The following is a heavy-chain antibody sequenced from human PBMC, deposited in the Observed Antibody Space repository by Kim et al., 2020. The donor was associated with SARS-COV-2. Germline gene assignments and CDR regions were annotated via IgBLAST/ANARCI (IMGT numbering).Heavy chain of an antibody. Sequence: GGSLRLSCAASGFTFSSYAMHWVRQAPGKGLEWVAVISYDGSNKYYADSVKGRFTISRDNSKNTLYLQMNSLRAEDTAVYYCARDLEVSSWYGEYAFDIWGQGTMVTVSS. V-gene: IGHV3-30-3*01. J-gene: IGHJ3*02. CDR2: ISYDGSNK. D-gene: IGHD6-13*01. CDR1: GFTFSSYA. CDR3: ARDLEVSSWYGEYAFDI.